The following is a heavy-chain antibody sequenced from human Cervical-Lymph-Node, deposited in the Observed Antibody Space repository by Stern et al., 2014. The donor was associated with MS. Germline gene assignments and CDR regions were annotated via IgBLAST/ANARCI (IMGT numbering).Heavy chain of an antibody. CDR3: TKAWDS. J-gene: IGHJ4*02. CDR2: MNPDGGDT. CDR1: GYNFISDD. Sequence: QVQLVQSGAEVRKPGASVRVSCKTSGYNFISDDINWVRQATGQGLEWMGWMNPDGGDTGYAQKFQGRPTITGDTSINTAYMELTSLSSEDSAVYYCTKAWDSWGQGTLVTVSS. V-gene: IGHV1-8*01.